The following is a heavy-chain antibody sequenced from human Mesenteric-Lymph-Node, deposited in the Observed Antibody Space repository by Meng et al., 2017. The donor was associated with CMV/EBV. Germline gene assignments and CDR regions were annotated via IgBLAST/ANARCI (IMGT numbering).Heavy chain of an antibody. CDR3: AKGEVATIFDH. D-gene: IGHD5-12*01. CDR2: ISGSGSIT. V-gene: IGHV3-11*01. CDR1: GFTFSDYY. J-gene: IGHJ4*02. Sequence: SGAASGFTFSDYYMNWIRQAPGKGLEWVSYISGSGSITLYADSVKGRFTISRDNAKNSLYLQMNSLRAEDTAVYYCAKGEVATIFDHWGQGTLVTVSS.